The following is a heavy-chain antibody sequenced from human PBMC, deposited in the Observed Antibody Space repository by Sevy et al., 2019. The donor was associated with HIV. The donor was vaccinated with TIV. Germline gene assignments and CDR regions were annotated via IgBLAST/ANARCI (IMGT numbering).Heavy chain of an antibody. D-gene: IGHD3-22*01. CDR1: GFTFGDYA. CDR3: TRGYYYDSSGYSDY. Sequence: GGSLRLSCTGSGFTFGDYAMSWFRQAPGMGLEWVGFIRSKDYGGATEYAASVKGRITISGDDSKSIADLQMNSLKTDDTAVYYCTRGYYYDSSGYSDYWGQGTLVTVSS. J-gene: IGHJ4*02. CDR2: IRSKDYGGAT. V-gene: IGHV3-49*03.